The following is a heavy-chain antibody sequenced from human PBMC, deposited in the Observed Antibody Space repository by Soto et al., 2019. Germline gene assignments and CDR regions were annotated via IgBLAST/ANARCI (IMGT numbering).Heavy chain of an antibody. J-gene: IGHJ6*03. CDR1: GGSISSYY. Sequence: ETLSLTCTVSGGSISSYYWSWIRQPPGKGLEWIGYIYYSGSTNYNPSLKSRVTISVDTSKNQFSLKLSSVTAADTAVYYCARGNNMVGGPIAGYYYMDVWGKGTTVTVSS. D-gene: IGHD2-15*01. CDR2: IYYSGST. V-gene: IGHV4-59*01. CDR3: ARGNNMVGGPIAGYYYMDV.